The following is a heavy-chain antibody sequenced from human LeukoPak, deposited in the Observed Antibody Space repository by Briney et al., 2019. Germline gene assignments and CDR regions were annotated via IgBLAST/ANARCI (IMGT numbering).Heavy chain of an antibody. CDR3: AKRPRYVVASD. J-gene: IGHJ4*02. CDR2: ISSTGNL. V-gene: IGHV3-23*01. D-gene: IGHD2-15*01. CDR1: RFPFSSYA. Sequence: GGSLRLSCAASRFPFSSYAMSWVRQAPGKGLEWVSAISSTGNLYYADSVRGRFTISRDNSKNTLYLQMDSLRAEDTAVYYCAKRPRYVVASDWGQGTLVTVSA.